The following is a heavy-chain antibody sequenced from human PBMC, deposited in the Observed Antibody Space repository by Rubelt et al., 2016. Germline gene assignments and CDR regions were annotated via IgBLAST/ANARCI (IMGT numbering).Heavy chain of an antibody. CDR2: INHSGST. V-gene: IGHV4-34*01. D-gene: IGHD3-16*01. CDR1: GGSFSGYY. CDR3: ARGMGTGDRFGGSRENWFDP. Sequence: QVQLQQRGAGLLKPSETLSLTCAVYGGSFSGYYWSWNRQPPGKGLEWIGEINHSGSTNYNPSLKSCVTIAVDTSKNQFSLKLSSVTAADTAVYYCARGMGTGDRFGGSRENWFDPWGQGTLVTVSS. J-gene: IGHJ5*02.